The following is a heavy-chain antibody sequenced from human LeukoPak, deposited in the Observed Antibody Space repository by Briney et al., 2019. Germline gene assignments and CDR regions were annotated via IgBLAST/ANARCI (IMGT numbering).Heavy chain of an antibody. Sequence: GGSLRLSCAASGFTFSSYSMNWVRQAPGKGLEWVSSISSSSSYIYYADSVKGRFTISRDNAKNSLYLQMDSLRAEDTAVYYCARSHDYGDYVLGYWGQGTLVTVSS. V-gene: IGHV3-21*01. CDR2: ISSSSSYI. CDR1: GFTFSSYS. CDR3: ARSHDYGDYVLGY. D-gene: IGHD4-17*01. J-gene: IGHJ4*02.